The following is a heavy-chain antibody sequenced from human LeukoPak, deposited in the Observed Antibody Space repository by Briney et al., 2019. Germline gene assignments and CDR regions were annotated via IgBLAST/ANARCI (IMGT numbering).Heavy chain of an antibody. D-gene: IGHD2-15*01. J-gene: IGHJ4*02. CDR3: ARKYCSGGSCYYDY. Sequence: SETLSLTCTVSGGSISSSSYYWGWIRQPPGKGLEWIGSIYYSGSTNYNPSLKSRVTMSVDTSKNQFSLKLSSVTAADTAVYYCARKYCSGGSCYYDYWGQGTLVTVSS. V-gene: IGHV4-39*07. CDR2: IYYSGST. CDR1: GGSISSSSYY.